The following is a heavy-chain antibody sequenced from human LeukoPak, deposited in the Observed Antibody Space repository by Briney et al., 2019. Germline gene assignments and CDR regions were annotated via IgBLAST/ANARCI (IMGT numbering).Heavy chain of an antibody. CDR2: IIPIFGTA. CDR1: GYTFTSYG. J-gene: IGHJ4*02. D-gene: IGHD4-23*01. V-gene: IGHV1-69*13. CDR3: ARTRWRDYYFDF. Sequence: SVKVSCKASGYTFTSYGISWVRQAPGQGLEWMGGIIPIFGTANYAQKFQGRVTITADESTSTAYMELRSLRSEDTAVYYCARTRWRDYYFDFWGQGTLVTVSS.